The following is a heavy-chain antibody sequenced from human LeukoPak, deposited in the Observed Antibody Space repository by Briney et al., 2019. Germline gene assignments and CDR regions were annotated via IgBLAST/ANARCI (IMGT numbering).Heavy chain of an antibody. CDR1: GYSFTNYW. Sequence: GESLKISCKGSGYSFTNYWIGWVRQMPGKGLEWVGRIDPSDSYTNYSPSFQGHVTISADKSISTAYLQWSSLKASDTAMYYCARPAAGYCSSTSCSDAFDIWGQGTMVTVSS. CDR2: IDPSDSYT. V-gene: IGHV5-10-1*01. D-gene: IGHD2-2*01. J-gene: IGHJ3*02. CDR3: ARPAAGYCSSTSCSDAFDI.